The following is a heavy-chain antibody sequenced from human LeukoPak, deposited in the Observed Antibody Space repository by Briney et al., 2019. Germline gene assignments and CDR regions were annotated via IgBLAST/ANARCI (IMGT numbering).Heavy chain of an antibody. CDR3: AREGVNDSGYFDY. Sequence: GGSLRLSCAASGVTFSGYSMNWVRQAPGKGLEWVSAITATSLHIYYADSVKGRFTISRDNAKNTLYLQMNSLRAEDTAVYYCAREGVNDSGYFDYWGRGTLVTVSS. CDR1: GVTFSGYS. CDR2: ITATSLHI. D-gene: IGHD3-22*01. J-gene: IGHJ4*02. V-gene: IGHV3-21*04.